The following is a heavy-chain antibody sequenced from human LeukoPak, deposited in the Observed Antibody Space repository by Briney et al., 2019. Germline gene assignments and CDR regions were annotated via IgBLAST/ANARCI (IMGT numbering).Heavy chain of an antibody. J-gene: IGHJ6*03. V-gene: IGHV4-59*01. Sequence: PSETLSLTCTVSGGSISSYYWSWIRQPPGKGLEWIGYIYYSGSTNYNPSLKSRVTISVDTSKNQFSLKLSSVTAADTAVYYCAGQDSSGWYYYYYMDVWGKGTTVTVSS. CDR3: AGQDSSGWYYYYYMDV. D-gene: IGHD6-19*01. CDR1: GGSISSYY. CDR2: IYYSGST.